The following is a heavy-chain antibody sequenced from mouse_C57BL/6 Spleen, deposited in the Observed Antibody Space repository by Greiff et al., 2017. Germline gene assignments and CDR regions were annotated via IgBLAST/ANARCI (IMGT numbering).Heavy chain of an antibody. CDR2: ISGGGGNT. D-gene: IGHD2-4*01. J-gene: IGHJ4*01. CDR3: ARDDYDGAMDY. CDR1: GFTFSSYT. Sequence: EVKVVESGGGLVKPGGSLKLSCAASGFTFSSYTMSWVRQTPEKRLEWVATISGGGGNTYYPDSVKGRFTISRDNAKNTLYLQMSSLRSEDTALYYCARDDYDGAMDYWGQGTSVTVSS. V-gene: IGHV5-9*01.